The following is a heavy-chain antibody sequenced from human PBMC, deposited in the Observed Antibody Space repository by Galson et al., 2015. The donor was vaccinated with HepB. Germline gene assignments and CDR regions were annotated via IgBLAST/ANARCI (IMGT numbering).Heavy chain of an antibody. CDR1: GFAFSTYA. CDR2: ISGSGASS. CDR3: AKGGTAYTSSWYDS. V-gene: IGHV3-23*01. Sequence: SLRLSCAASGFAFSTYAMTWVRQAPGKGLEWVASISGSGASSFYADSVQGRFTISRGNSRNTVFLQLNSLRGEDTAVYYCAKGGTAYTSSWYDSWGQGTLLTVSS. J-gene: IGHJ5*01. D-gene: IGHD6-13*01.